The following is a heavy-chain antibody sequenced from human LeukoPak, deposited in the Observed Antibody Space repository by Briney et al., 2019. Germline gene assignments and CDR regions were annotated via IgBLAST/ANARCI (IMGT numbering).Heavy chain of an antibody. CDR2: INRNGGST. D-gene: IGHD5-18*01. J-gene: IGHJ4*02. Sequence: PGGSLTLSCAASGFTFDDYGMSWVRQAPGKGLEWVSGINRNGGSTGYADSVKGRFTISRDNAKNYLFLQMNSLRAEDTALYFCAREDRRGYRYYFDYWGQGNLVTVSS. CDR3: AREDRRGYRYYFDY. CDR1: GFTFDDYG. V-gene: IGHV3-20*04.